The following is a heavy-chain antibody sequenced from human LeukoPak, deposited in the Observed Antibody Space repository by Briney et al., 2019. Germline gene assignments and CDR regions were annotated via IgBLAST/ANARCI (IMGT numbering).Heavy chain of an antibody. Sequence: GASVKVSCKASGYTFTTFGITWVRQAPGQGLEWMGWISAYTGNTNYAPKFQGRVTMTTDTSTSTAHIELRSLTSDDTAVYYCARVASTTCDCPDYFDYWGQGTLVTVSS. CDR1: GYTFTTFG. V-gene: IGHV1-18*01. CDR2: ISAYTGNT. D-gene: IGHD2-2*01. CDR3: ARVASTTCDCPDYFDY. J-gene: IGHJ4*02.